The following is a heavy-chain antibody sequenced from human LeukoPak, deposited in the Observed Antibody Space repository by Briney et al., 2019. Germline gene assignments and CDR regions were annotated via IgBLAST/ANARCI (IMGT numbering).Heavy chain of an antibody. CDR3: ARRRDSGSLQHFDY. V-gene: IGHV3-48*04. CDR2: ISSSGTTI. J-gene: IGHJ4*02. Sequence: GGSLRLSCAASGFTFSSYWMSWVRLAPGKGLEWVSYISSSGTTIYYADSVKGRFTISRDNAKNSPYLQMNSLRAEDTAVYYCARRRDSGSLQHFDYWGQGTLVTVSS. D-gene: IGHD1-26*01. CDR1: GFTFSSYW.